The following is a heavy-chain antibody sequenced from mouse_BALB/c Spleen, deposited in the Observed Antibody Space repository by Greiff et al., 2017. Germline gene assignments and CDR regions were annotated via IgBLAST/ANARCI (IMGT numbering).Heavy chain of an antibody. V-gene: IGHV5-17*02. Sequence: EVQLVESGGGLVQPGGSRKLSCAASGFTFSSFGMHWVRQAPEKGLEWVAYISSGSSTIYYADTVKGRFTISRDNPKNTLFLQMTSLRSEDTAMYDCARALSGRWYLDVWGAGTAVTV. CDR3: ARALSGRWYLDV. CDR1: GFTFSSFG. CDR2: ISSGSSTI. J-gene: IGHJ1*01. D-gene: IGHD1-3*01.